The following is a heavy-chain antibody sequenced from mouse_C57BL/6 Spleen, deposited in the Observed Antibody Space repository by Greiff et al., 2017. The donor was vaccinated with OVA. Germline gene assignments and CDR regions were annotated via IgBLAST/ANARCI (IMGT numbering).Heavy chain of an antibody. J-gene: IGHJ4*01. CDR3: ASLYYYGSSYYAMDY. CDR1: GFTFTDYY. D-gene: IGHD1-1*01. V-gene: IGHV7-3*01. CDR2: IRNKANGYTT. Sequence: EVKLVESGGGLVQPGGSLSLSCAASGFTFTDYYMSWVRQPPGKALEWLGFIRNKANGYTTEYSASVKGRFTISRDNSQSILYLQMNALRAEDSATYYCASLYYYGSSYYAMDYWGQGTSVTVSS.